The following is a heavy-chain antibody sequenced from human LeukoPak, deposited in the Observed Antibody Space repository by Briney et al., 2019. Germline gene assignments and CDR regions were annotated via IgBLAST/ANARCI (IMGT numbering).Heavy chain of an antibody. CDR3: ARDPYNGNYGDFYYYYMDV. D-gene: IGHD1-26*01. CDR1: GFTFSSYW. J-gene: IGHJ6*03. Sequence: PGGSLRLSCAASGFTFSSYWMSWVRQAPGKGLEWVANIKQDGSEKYYVDSVKGRFTISRDNAKNSLYLQMNSLRDEDTAIYYCARDPYNGNYGDFYYYYMDVWGKGTTVTISS. CDR2: IKQDGSEK. V-gene: IGHV3-7*01.